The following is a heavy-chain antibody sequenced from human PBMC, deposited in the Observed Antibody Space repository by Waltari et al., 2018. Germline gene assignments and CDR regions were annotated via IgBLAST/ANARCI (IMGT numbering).Heavy chain of an antibody. CDR1: GYTFTGYS. CDR2: INPNSGGT. CDR3: ARGITGTTGDYFDY. D-gene: IGHD1-7*01. V-gene: IGHV1-2*02. J-gene: IGHJ4*02. Sequence: HVQVVQSGAEVKRPGASLKVSCTASGYTFTGYSMHWVRQAPGQGLEWMGWINPNSGGTNYAQKFQGRVTMTRDTSISTAYMELSRLRSDDTAVYYCARGITGTTGDYFDYWGQGTLVTVSS.